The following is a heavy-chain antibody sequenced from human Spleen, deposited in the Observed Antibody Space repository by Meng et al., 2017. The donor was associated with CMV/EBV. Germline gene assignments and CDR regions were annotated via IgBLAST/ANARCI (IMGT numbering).Heavy chain of an antibody. CDR3: TTDQNYYDSSGYYY. J-gene: IGHJ4*02. Sequence: GESLKISCAASGFTFSSYAMHWVRQAPGKGLEWVAVISYDGSNKYYADSVKGRFTISRDNSKNTLYLQMNSLKTEDTAVYYCTTDQNYYDSSGYYYWGQGTLVTVSS. CDR1: GFTFSSYA. V-gene: IGHV3-30*04. CDR2: ISYDGSNK. D-gene: IGHD3-22*01.